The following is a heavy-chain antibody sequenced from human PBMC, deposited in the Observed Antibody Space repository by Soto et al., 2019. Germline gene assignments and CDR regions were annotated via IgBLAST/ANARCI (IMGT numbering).Heavy chain of an antibody. D-gene: IGHD2-21*01. CDR3: ARRIWSRALSQRRGEHYYYYMDV. CDR2: IYYSGST. J-gene: IGHJ6*03. Sequence: QVQLQESGPGLVKPSETLSLTCTVSGGSISSYYWSWIRQPPGKGLEWIGYIYYSGSTNYNPSLKSRVTISVDTSKNQFSLKLSSVTAADTAVYYCARRIWSRALSQRRGEHYYYYMDVWGKGTTVTVSS. V-gene: IGHV4-59*08. CDR1: GGSISSYY.